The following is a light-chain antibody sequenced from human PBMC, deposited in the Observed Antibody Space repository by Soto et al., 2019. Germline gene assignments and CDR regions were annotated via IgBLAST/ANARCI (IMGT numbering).Light chain of an antibody. Sequence: QSALTQPRSVSGSPGQSVTISCTGTNSDVGGYNYVSWYQQYPGKAPKLMISGVSERPSGVPDRFSGSKSGNTASLTISGLQAEDEADYYCCSHAGTINFPYIFGTGTKVTVL. CDR1: NSDVGGYNY. CDR3: CSHAGTINFPYI. J-gene: IGLJ1*01. V-gene: IGLV2-11*01. CDR2: GVS.